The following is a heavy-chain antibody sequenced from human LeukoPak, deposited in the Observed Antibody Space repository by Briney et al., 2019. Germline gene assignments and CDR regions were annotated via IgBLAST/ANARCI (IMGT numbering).Heavy chain of an antibody. D-gene: IGHD6-19*01. Sequence: PGGSLRLSCAASGFTFSSYAMSWVRQAPGKGLEWVSAISGTGDTTYYADSVKGRFTISRDNSKNTLYLQMNSLRAEDTAVYYCARGSSSGYLRVKLDSWGQGTLVTVSS. CDR1: GFTFSSYA. CDR3: ARGSSSGYLRVKLDS. V-gene: IGHV3-23*01. CDR2: ISGTGDTT. J-gene: IGHJ4*02.